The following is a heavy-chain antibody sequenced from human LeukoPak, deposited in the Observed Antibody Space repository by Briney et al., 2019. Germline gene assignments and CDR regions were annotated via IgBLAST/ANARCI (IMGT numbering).Heavy chain of an antibody. CDR1: GGSISSSNW. Sequence: PSETLSLTCAVSGGSISSSNWWSWVRQPPGKGLEWIGEIYHSGSTNYNPSLKSRVTISVDKSKNQFSLKLSSVTAADTAVYYCARDRRPQWLAGGWFDPWGQGTLVTVSS. CDR3: ARDRRPQWLAGGWFDP. CDR2: IYHSGST. J-gene: IGHJ5*02. D-gene: IGHD6-19*01. V-gene: IGHV4-4*02.